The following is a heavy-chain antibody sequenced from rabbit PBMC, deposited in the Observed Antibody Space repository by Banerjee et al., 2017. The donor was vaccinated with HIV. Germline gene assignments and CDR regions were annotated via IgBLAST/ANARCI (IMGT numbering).Heavy chain of an antibody. CDR3: ARDGSGWGANFNL. CDR1: GFSFSNKYV. J-gene: IGHJ4*01. CDR2: INTSSGNT. Sequence: QQQLEESGGGLVKPEGSLTLSCTASGFSFSNKYVMCWVRQAPGKGLEWIACINTSSGNTVYATWAKGRFTISKTSWTTVTLQMTSLTAADTASYFCARDGSGWGANFNLWGQGTLVTVS. D-gene: IGHD4-1*01. V-gene: IGHV1S45*01.